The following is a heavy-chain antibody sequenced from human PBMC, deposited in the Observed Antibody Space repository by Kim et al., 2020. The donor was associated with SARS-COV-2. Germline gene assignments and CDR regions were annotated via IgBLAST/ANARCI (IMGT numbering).Heavy chain of an antibody. Sequence: ASVKVSCKVSGYTLTELSMHWVRQAPGKGLEWMGGFDPEDGETIYAQKFQGRVTMTEDTSTDTAYMELSSLRSEVTAVYYCATSITIFGGFDPWGQGTLVTVSS. CDR1: GYTLTELS. D-gene: IGHD3-3*01. V-gene: IGHV1-24*01. J-gene: IGHJ5*02. CDR3: ATSITIFGGFDP. CDR2: FDPEDGET.